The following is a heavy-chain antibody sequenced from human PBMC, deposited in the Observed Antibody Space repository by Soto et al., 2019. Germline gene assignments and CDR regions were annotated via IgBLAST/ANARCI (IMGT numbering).Heavy chain of an antibody. D-gene: IGHD3-10*01. CDR2: VFYSGAT. V-gene: IGHV4-30-4*01. J-gene: IGHJ4*02. Sequence: PSETLSLTCNVSCCPIKTGYDYWNWILQPPGKRLEWSGYVFYSGATNYSPSLKSRAAISMDTSKNQFSLSLKSVTAAATAVYYCARAGFSYGHLLFWGQGLRVTVSS. CDR1: CCPIKTGYDY. CDR3: ARAGFSYGHLLF.